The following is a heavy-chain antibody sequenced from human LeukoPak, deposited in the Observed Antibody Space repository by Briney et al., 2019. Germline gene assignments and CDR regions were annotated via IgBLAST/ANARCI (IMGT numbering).Heavy chain of an antibody. CDR2: ISWNSGSI. Sequence: GRSLRLSCAASGFTFDDYAMHWVRQAPGKGLEWVSGISWNSGSIGYADSVKGRFTISRDNAKNSLYLQMNSLRAEDTALYYCASSPSYCSSASCLRDPFDYWGQGTLVTVSS. CDR3: ASSPSYCSSASCLRDPFDY. CDR1: GFTFDDYA. V-gene: IGHV3-9*01. J-gene: IGHJ4*02. D-gene: IGHD2-2*01.